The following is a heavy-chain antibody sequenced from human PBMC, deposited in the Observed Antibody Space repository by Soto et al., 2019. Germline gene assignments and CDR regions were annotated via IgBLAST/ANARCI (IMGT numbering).Heavy chain of an antibody. V-gene: IGHV1-46*01. CDR3: ARVFYYGSGSYQYFDY. CDR2: INPSGGST. Sequence: ASVKVSCKASGYTFTSYYMHWVRQAPGQGLEWMGIINPSGGSTSYAQKFQGRVTMTRDTSTSTVYMELSSLRSEDTAVYYCARVFYYGSGSYQYFDYWGQGTLVTVPQ. J-gene: IGHJ4*02. D-gene: IGHD3-10*01. CDR1: GYTFTSYY.